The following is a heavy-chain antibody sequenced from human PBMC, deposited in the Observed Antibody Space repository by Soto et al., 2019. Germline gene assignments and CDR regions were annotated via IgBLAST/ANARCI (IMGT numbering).Heavy chain of an antibody. V-gene: IGHV4-31*03. CDR2: IYYSGST. J-gene: IGHJ4*02. D-gene: IGHD3-10*01. CDR3: AREGRRDYGSGSPFDY. Sequence: PSETLSLTCTVSGGSISSGGYYWSWIRQHPGKGLELIGYIYYSGSTYYNPSLKSRVSMSVDTSKNQFSLKLNSVTAADTAVYYCAREGRRDYGSGSPFDYWGQGTQVTVSS. CDR1: GGSISSGGYY.